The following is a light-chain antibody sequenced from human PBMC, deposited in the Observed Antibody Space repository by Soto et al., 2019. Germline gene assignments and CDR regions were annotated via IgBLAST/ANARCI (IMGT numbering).Light chain of an antibody. CDR1: QSVSSN. V-gene: IGKV3-15*01. J-gene: IGKJ2*01. CDR3: QKYDIWPPYT. Sequence: EIVMAQSPATLSVSPGERATLSCRASQSVSSNLAWYQQKRGQAPRLLIYGASSRATGIPARFSGSGSGTEFTLTIGSLQSEDFAIYYCQKYDIWPPYTFGQGTKVDIK. CDR2: GAS.